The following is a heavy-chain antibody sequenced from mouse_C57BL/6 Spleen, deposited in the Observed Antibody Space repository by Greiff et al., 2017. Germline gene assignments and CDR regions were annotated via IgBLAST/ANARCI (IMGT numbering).Heavy chain of an antibody. CDR3: ARDGTGTLDY. Sequence: EVMLVESGGGLVKPGGSLKLSCAASGFTFSSYAMSWVRQTPEKRLEWVATISDGGSYTYYPDNVKGRFTISRDNAKNNLYLQMSHLKSEDTAMYYCARDGTGTLDYWGQGTTLTVSS. CDR2: ISDGGSYT. J-gene: IGHJ2*01. CDR1: GFTFSSYA. V-gene: IGHV5-4*01. D-gene: IGHD4-1*01.